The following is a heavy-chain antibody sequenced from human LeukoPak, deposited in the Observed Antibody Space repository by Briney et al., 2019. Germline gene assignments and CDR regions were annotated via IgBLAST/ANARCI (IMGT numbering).Heavy chain of an antibody. D-gene: IGHD3-3*01. V-gene: IGHV3-48*04. J-gene: IGHJ4*02. CDR2: ISSSSSTI. CDR1: GFTFSSYS. CDR3: AKVGGNYDFWSGYSYSDH. Sequence: GGSLRLSCAASGFTFSSYSMNWVRQAPGKGLEWVSYISSSSSTIYYADSVKGRFTISRDNAKNSLYLQMNSLRAEDSAVYYCAKVGGNYDFWSGYSYSDHWGQGTLVTVSS.